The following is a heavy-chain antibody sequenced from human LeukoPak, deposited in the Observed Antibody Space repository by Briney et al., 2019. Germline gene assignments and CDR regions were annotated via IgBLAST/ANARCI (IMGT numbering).Heavy chain of an antibody. J-gene: IGHJ4*02. D-gene: IGHD2/OR15-2a*01. Sequence: PSETLSLTCTVSGYSDSSGFHWGWIRQPPGKGLEWIASIHQSGPSYYNSSLKGRVTISIDTSRNQFSLSLTSVTAADTAVYYCGHYGNIGLPFDYWGQGTLVTVSS. CDR2: IHQSGPS. CDR1: GYSDSSGFH. CDR3: GHYGNIGLPFDY. V-gene: IGHV4-38-2*02.